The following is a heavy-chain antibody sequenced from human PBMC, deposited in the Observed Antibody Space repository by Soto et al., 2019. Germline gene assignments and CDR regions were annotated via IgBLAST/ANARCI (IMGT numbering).Heavy chain of an antibody. Sequence: QVQLQESGPGLVNPSETLSLSCSVSGGSTTSYYWSWIRQPPGKGLEWIGYIFYTGSTNYNPSLKSRVTISIATSKHQFSLQLRSVTAADTAVYYCARLRGSRGWTDHWGQGTLVTVSS. CDR2: IFYTGST. D-gene: IGHD6-19*01. J-gene: IGHJ4*02. V-gene: IGHV4-59*01. CDR3: ARLRGSRGWTDH. CDR1: GGSTTSYY.